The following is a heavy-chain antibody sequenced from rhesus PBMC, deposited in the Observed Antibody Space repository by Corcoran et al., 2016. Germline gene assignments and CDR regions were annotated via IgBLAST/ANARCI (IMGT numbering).Heavy chain of an antibody. CDR2: SGSGGDT. V-gene: IGHV3-103*01. D-gene: IGHD5-24*01. CDR3: AQDLVQWVQSGSGLDS. Sequence: EVQLLVSGGGLARHRESLSLSCSASGFIISCFSIHGFRQAPGKGPEWVSVSGSGGDTFYADSLRGRCTISRDNSKNTVSLQMNSLRIEDTAVYYCAQDLVQWVQSGSGLDSWGQGVVVTVSS. CDR1: GFIISCFS. J-gene: IGHJ6*01.